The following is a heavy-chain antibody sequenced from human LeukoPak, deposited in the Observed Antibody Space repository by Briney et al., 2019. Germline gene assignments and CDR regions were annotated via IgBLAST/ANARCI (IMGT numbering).Heavy chain of an antibody. J-gene: IGHJ4*02. CDR2: ISSSGSTI. D-gene: IGHD6-19*01. V-gene: IGHV3-48*03. CDR3: AKDSGSSGWPNLFDY. CDR1: GFTFSSYE. Sequence: GGSLRLSCAASGFTFSSYEMNWVRQAPGKGLEWVSYISSSGSTIYYADSVKGRFTISRDNSKNTLYLQMNSLRAEDTAVYYCAKDSGSSGWPNLFDYWGQGTLVTVSS.